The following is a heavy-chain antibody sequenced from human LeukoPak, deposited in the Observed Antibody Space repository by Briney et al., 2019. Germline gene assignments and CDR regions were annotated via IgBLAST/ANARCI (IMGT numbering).Heavy chain of an antibody. V-gene: IGHV1-46*01. CDR1: GYTFTSYY. CDR2: INPSGGST. D-gene: IGHD6-13*01. CDR3: AREWIAAAGTNWFDP. Sequence: ASVKVPCKASGYTFTSYYMHWVRQAPGQGLEWMGIINPSGGSTSYAQKFQGRVSMTRDMSTSTVYMELSSLRSEDTAVYYCAREWIAAAGTNWFDPWGQGTLVTVSS. J-gene: IGHJ5*02.